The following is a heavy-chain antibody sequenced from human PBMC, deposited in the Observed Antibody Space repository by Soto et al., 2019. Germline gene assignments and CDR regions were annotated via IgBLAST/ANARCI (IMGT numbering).Heavy chain of an antibody. J-gene: IGHJ4*02. CDR2: ISPSGNTA. D-gene: IGHD6-13*01. CDR1: GSTFSDYY. Sequence: VGSVRLSCAASGSTFSDYYMNWIRQIPGKGLEWVSYISPSGNTANYSDSVKGRFTMSRDNAKNSLYLQLNSLRTEDTAIYYCAGGPSSSGWYEVYYFDFWGPGALVTVSS. CDR3: AGGPSSSGWYEVYYFDF. V-gene: IGHV3-11*01.